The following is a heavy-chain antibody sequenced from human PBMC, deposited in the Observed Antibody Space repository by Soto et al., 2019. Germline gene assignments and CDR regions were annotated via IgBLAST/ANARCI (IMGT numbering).Heavy chain of an antibody. V-gene: IGHV3-30*01. Sequence: GGSLRLSCVGSGFIFSNNAMHWVRQAPGKGLEWVAVISYDSSEIFYADSVKGRFTISRDNPKNTLFLHMNSPRADDTAVYYCAIARVADSSLDHWGRGVLVTVSS. CDR1: GFIFSNNA. CDR2: ISYDSSEI. D-gene: IGHD3-3*01. CDR3: AIARVADSSLDH. J-gene: IGHJ4*01.